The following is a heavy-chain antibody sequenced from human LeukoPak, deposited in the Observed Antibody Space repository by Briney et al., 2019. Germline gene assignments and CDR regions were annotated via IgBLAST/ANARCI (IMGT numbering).Heavy chain of an antibody. J-gene: IGHJ3*02. Sequence: PGGSLRLSCAASRFTVSSNYMSWVRQAPGKGLEWVSVIYSGGSTYYADSVKGRFTISRDNSKNTLYLQMNSLRAEDTAVYYCAGGYCSGGSCSDAFDIWGQGAMVTVSS. CDR2: IYSGGST. V-gene: IGHV3-66*01. D-gene: IGHD2-15*01. CDR1: RFTVSSNY. CDR3: AGGYCSGGSCSDAFDI.